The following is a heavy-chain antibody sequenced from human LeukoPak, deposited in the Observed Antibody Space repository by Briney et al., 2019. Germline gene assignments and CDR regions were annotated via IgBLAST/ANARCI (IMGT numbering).Heavy chain of an antibody. CDR2: ISGSGGST. D-gene: IGHD2-15*01. J-gene: IGHJ4*02. V-gene: IGHV3-23*01. CDR3: AKDYCSGGSCYSGVPDY. Sequence: PEGSLRLSCAASGFTFSSYAMSWVRQAPGKGLEWVSAISGSGGSTYYADSVKGRFTISRDNSKNTLYLQMNSLRAEDTAVYYCAKDYCSGGSCYSGVPDYWGQGTLVTVSS. CDR1: GFTFSSYA.